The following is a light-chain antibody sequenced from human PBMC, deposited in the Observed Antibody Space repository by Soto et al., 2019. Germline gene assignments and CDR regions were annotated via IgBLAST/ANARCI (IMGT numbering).Light chain of an antibody. V-gene: IGLV2-11*01. J-gene: IGLJ3*02. CDR2: DVT. CDR1: SGDIGSYNY. Sequence: QSALTQPRSVSGSPGQSVTISCSGTSGDIGSYNYVSWYQQHPGKAPKLIIYDVTARPSGVPDRFSGSKSGNTASLTISGLQAEDEADYYCSSYAATYTVEAVFCGGTKLTVL. CDR3: SSYAATYTVEAV.